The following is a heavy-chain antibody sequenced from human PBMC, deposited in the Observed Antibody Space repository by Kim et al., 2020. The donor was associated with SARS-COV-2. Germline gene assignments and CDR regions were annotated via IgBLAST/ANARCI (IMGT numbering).Heavy chain of an antibody. J-gene: IGHJ3*02. CDR1: GFTFSDAW. V-gene: IGHV3-15*04. CDR3: CTPLGHMLAHDAFEI. Sequence: WGSLRLSCIASGFTFSDAWMSWVRQAPGKGLEWVGRIESKTDGGTTEYAAHVKGRFTISRDDSKNTLFLQMSRLSTDETAVYFCCTPLGHMLAHDAFEIWGQGTTVSVS. D-gene: IGHD3-10*02. CDR2: IESKTDGGTT.